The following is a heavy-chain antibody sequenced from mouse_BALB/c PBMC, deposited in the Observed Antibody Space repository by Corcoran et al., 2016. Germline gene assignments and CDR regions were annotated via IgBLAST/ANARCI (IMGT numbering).Heavy chain of an antibody. J-gene: IGHJ3*01. V-gene: IGHV9-3-1*01. CDR2: INTYTGEP. Sequence: QIQLVQSGPELKKSGETVKISCKASGYTFTNYGMNWVKQAPGKGLKWMGWINTYTGEPTYADDFKGRFAFSLATSASTAYLQINNLKNEDTATYFCARSHYYYGSSFFAYWGQGTLVTVSA. CDR1: GYTFTNYG. D-gene: IGHD1-1*01. CDR3: ARSHYYYGSSFFAY.